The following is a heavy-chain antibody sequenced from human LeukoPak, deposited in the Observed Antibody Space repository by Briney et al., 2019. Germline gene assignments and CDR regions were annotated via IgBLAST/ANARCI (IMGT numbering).Heavy chain of an antibody. J-gene: IGHJ4*02. CDR3: AKATMTHLIDY. CDR2: SASGGSS. V-gene: IGHV3-23*01. Sequence: QPGGSLRLSCVASGFTFSSYAMNWVRQAPGKGLEWVSTSASGGSSYYADSVKGRFTISRDNSKNTLYLQMNSLGAEDTAVYYCAKATMTHLIDYWGQGTLVTVSS. D-gene: IGHD4-17*01. CDR1: GFTFSSYA.